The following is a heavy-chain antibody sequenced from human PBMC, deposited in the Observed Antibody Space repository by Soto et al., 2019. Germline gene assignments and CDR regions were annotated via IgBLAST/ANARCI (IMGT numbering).Heavy chain of an antibody. CDR2: ISFYNGHT. D-gene: IGHD6-19*01. V-gene: IGHV1-18*01. J-gene: IGHJ4*02. CDR3: ASATSIAVAGKKS. Sequence: QVQLVQSGGEVKKPGASVKVSCKASGDTVTKYGISWVRQAPGQGLEWLGWISFYNGHTNYALKFQDRITFTTDTSTSTASMELRSLTSDDTAVYYCASATSIAVAGKKSWGQGTMVTVSS. CDR1: GDTVTKYG.